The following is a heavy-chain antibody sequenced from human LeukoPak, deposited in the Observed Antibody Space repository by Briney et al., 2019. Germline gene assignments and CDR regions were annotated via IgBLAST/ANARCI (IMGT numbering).Heavy chain of an antibody. D-gene: IGHD3-3*01. Sequence: SETLSLTCTVSGVSITNYYWSWIRQSPGKGLEWIGHIFYTGSTTYNPSLKSRVTISVDKSKNQFSLKLSSVTTADTAVYYCARGIPYYDFWSGSHAFDIWGQGTMVTVSS. CDR1: GVSITNYY. V-gene: IGHV4-59*01. CDR2: IFYTGST. CDR3: ARGIPYYDFWSGSHAFDI. J-gene: IGHJ3*02.